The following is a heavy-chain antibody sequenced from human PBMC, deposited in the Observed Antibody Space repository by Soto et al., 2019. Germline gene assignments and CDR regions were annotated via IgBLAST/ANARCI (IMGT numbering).Heavy chain of an antibody. Sequence: QVQLQQWGAGPLRPLETLSLTCGVSGGSFSGYYWAWIRQSPGKGLEWIGEINDRGSINYNPSLKSRVSISVDTSKNHYSRNLWSVPAADTAVYYCARESHDILTGPPWVWYFDLWGRGTLVTVSS. CDR1: GGSFSGYY. CDR3: ARESHDILTGPPWVWYFDL. J-gene: IGHJ2*01. V-gene: IGHV4-34*01. D-gene: IGHD3-9*01. CDR2: INDRGSI.